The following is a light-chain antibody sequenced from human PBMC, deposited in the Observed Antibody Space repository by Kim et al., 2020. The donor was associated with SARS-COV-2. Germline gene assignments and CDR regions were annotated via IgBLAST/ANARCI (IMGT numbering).Light chain of an antibody. CDR1: ESVSSN. V-gene: IGKV3-15*01. CDR3: QQYNIWPYT. Sequence: SVSQGERITLSCRASESVSSNLAWYQQKPGKAPRLLICGASTRTTGIPASFSGCGSGTEFTLTISSLHSEDFAVYYCQQYNIWPYTFGQGTNLEI. J-gene: IGKJ2*01. CDR2: GAS.